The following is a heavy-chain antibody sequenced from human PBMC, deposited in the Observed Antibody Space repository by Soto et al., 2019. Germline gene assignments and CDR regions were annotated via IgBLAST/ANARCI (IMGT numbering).Heavy chain of an antibody. Sequence: GGSLRLSCAASGFTFSSYSMNWVRQAPGKGLEWVSSISSSSSYIYYADSVKGRFTISRDNAKNSLYLQMNSLRAEDTAVYYCASGTMARFDYWGQGTLVTVSS. D-gene: IGHD3-10*01. V-gene: IGHV3-21*01. CDR1: GFTFSSYS. CDR3: ASGTMARFDY. CDR2: ISSSSSYI. J-gene: IGHJ4*02.